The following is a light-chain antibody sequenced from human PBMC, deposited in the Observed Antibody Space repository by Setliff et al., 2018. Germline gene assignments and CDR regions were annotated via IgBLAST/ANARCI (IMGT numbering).Light chain of an antibody. CDR2: EVT. CDR3: ISYAGSNNYV. V-gene: IGLV2-8*01. Sequence: QSVLTQPPSASGSPGQSVTISCTGTSSDVGGYKYVSWFQQHPSKAPKLMIYEVTKRPSGVPDRFSGSKSGNTASLTVSGLQAEDEADYYCISYAGSNNYVFGTGTKVTVL. J-gene: IGLJ1*01. CDR1: SSDVGGYKY.